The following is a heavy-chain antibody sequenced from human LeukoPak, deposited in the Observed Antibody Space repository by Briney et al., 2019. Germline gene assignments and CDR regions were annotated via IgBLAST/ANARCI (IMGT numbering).Heavy chain of an antibody. CDR3: AKDPDCTSGICYTFFDY. D-gene: IGHD2-8*01. Sequence: GGSLRLSCAASGFTFDDYGMSWVRPAPGKGLEWVSGINWNGGSTGYADSVKGRFTISRDNAKNSLYLQMNSLRAEDTAVYYCAKDPDCTSGICYTFFDYWGQGTLVTVSS. CDR2: INWNGGST. CDR1: GFTFDDYG. J-gene: IGHJ4*02. V-gene: IGHV3-20*04.